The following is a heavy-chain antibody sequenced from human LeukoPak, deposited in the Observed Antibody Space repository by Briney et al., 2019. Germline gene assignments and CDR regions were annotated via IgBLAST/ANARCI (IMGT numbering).Heavy chain of an antibody. Sequence: GESLKISCKGSAHSFTTYSILWVRQMPGKGLEWMGIIHPGDSDIEYSPSFQGQVTISADKSINTAYLQWSSLKASDTAMYYCARLADRWFDPWGQGTLVTVSS. CDR2: IHPGDSDI. CDR3: ARLADRWFDP. V-gene: IGHV5-51*01. CDR1: AHSFTTYS. J-gene: IGHJ5*02.